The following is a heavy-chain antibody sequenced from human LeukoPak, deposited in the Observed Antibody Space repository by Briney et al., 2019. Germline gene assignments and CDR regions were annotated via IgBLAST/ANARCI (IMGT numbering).Heavy chain of an antibody. D-gene: IGHD5-18*01. CDR3: VSPRGFSYGHFDY. J-gene: IGHJ4*02. V-gene: IGHV4-39*01. Sequence: PSETLSLTCTVSGGSISSSSAYWGWIRQPPGKGLEWIGSIYYSKNTYYNPSLKSRVTISADTSKNQFSLTLGSVSATDTAVYYCVSPRGFSYGHFDYWGQGTLVTVSS. CDR2: IYYSKNT. CDR1: GGSISSSSAY.